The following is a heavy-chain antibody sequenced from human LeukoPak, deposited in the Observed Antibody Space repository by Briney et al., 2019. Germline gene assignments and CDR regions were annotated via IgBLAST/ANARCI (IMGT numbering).Heavy chain of an antibody. Sequence: PSQTLSLTCAVSGGSISSGGYFWSWIRQPPGKGLEWIGYIYHSGSTYYNPSLKSRVTISVDRSKNQFSLKLSSVTAADTAVYYCARGSRSSTSGHFDYWGQGTLVTVSS. V-gene: IGHV4-30-2*01. CDR2: IYHSGST. J-gene: IGHJ4*02. D-gene: IGHD2-2*01. CDR3: ARGSRSSTSGHFDY. CDR1: GGSISSGGYF.